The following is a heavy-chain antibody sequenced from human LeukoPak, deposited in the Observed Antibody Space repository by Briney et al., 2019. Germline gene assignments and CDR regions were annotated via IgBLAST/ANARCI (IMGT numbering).Heavy chain of an antibody. CDR3: ARVGYSYGNDY. CDR1: GASISSYY. CDR2: IYYSGNT. D-gene: IGHD5-18*01. Sequence: PSETLSLTCTVSGASISSYYRSWIRQPPGKGLEWIGYIYYSGNTNYNPSLKSRVTISIDTSKNQFSLKLSSLTAADTAVYYCARVGYSYGNDYWGQGTLVTVSS. V-gene: IGHV4-59*01. J-gene: IGHJ4*02.